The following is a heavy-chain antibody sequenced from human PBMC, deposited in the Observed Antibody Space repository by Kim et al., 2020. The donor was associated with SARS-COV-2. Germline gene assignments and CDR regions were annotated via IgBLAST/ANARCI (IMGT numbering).Heavy chain of an antibody. V-gene: IGHV4-34*01. CDR3: ARDPSYGYEGFDY. CDR1: GGSFSGYY. CDR2: INHSGST. J-gene: IGHJ4*02. D-gene: IGHD5-18*01. Sequence: SETLSLTCAVYGGSFSGYYWSWIRQPPGKGLEWIGEINHSGSTNYNPSLKSRVTISVDTSKNQFSLKLSSVTAADTAVYYCARDPSYGYEGFDYWGQGTL.